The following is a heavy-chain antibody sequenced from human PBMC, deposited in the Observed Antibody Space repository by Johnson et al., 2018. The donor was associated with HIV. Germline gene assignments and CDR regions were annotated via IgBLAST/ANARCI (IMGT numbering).Heavy chain of an antibody. CDR1: GFTFSSFA. V-gene: IGHV3-30-3*01. J-gene: IGHJ3*02. CDR2: ISYHGTNK. D-gene: IGHD5-18*01. Sequence: QVQLVESGGGVVQPGRSLRLSCAASGFTFSSFAMHWVRQAPGKGLEWVAVISYHGTNKYYADSVKGRFTISRDNSKNTLYLQLNSLRAEDTAVYHCARPTSQIHLWTDAFDIWGQGTMVTVSS. CDR3: ARPTSQIHLWTDAFDI.